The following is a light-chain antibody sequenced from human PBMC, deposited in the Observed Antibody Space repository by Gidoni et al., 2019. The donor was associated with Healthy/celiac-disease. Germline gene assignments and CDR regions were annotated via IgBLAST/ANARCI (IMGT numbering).Light chain of an antibody. CDR1: QSVSSN. J-gene: IGKJ1*01. V-gene: IGKV3-15*01. CDR2: GAS. CDR3: QQYNNWPPWT. Sequence: EIVMTQSPATLSVSPGERATLSCRASQSVSSNLAWYQQKPGQAPRLLIYGASTRATGIPARFSGSESGTEFTLTISSLQSEDFAVHYCQQYNNWPPWTFGQGTKVEIK.